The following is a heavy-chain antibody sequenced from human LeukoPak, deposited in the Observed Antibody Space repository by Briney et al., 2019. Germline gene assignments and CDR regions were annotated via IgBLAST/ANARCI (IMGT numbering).Heavy chain of an antibody. CDR1: GGTFSSYA. V-gene: IGHV1-69*06. CDR2: IIPIFGTA. Sequence: ASVKVSCKASGGTFSSYAISWVRQAPGQGLEWMGGIIPIFGTANYAQKFQGRVTITADKSTSTAYMELSSLRSDDTAVYYCARFPSIPNDYWGQGTLVTVSS. J-gene: IGHJ4*02. CDR3: ARFPSIPNDY.